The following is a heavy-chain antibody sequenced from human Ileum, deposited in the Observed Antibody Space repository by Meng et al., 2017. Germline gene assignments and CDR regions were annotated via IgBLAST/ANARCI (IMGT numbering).Heavy chain of an antibody. CDR3: ARDKGGATGVFDY. D-gene: IGHD1-26*01. CDR2: IYTSGST. CDR1: GGSISSGSYY. Sequence: VLRPDPGPGRVKPSQTLSLTCPVSGGSISSGSYYWSWIRQPAGKGLEWIGRIYTSGSTNYNPSLKSRVTISVDTSKNQFSLKLSSVTAADTAVYYCARDKGGATGVFDYWGQGTLVTVS. V-gene: IGHV4-61*02. J-gene: IGHJ4*02.